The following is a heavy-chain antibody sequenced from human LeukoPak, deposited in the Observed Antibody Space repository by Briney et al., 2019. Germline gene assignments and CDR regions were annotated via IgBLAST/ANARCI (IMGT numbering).Heavy chain of an antibody. Sequence: GGSLRLSCVVSGFTFSTFWMSWFRQAPGKGREWVANIKQDGSEIYYVDSVKGRFTIPRDNAKNSLYLQMNSLRAEDTAVYYCARDRVGATKGYFDYWGQGTLVTVSS. V-gene: IGHV3-7*01. J-gene: IGHJ4*02. CDR3: ARDRVGATKGYFDY. CDR2: IKQDGSEI. D-gene: IGHD1-26*01. CDR1: GFTFSTFW.